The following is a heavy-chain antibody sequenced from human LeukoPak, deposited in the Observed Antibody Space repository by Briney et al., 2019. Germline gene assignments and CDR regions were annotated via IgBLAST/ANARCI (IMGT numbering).Heavy chain of an antibody. CDR3: AEGRQEWWTFNALDI. Sequence: PGRSLRLFRAASGLKFSNYAMHLVRQAPGKGLEWVAVISYDGGKKYYADSVKGRFTISRDNSKNTLYLQMNSLIPDDTAVYYCAEGRQEWWTFNALDIWGQGTLGTDSS. CDR2: ISYDGGKK. V-gene: IGHV3-30*04. J-gene: IGHJ3*02. CDR1: GLKFSNYA. D-gene: IGHD2-8*01.